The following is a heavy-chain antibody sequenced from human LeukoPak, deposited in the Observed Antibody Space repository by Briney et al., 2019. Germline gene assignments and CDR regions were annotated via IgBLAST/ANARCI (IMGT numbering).Heavy chain of an antibody. Sequence: SQTLSLTCTVSGGSISSGDYYWSWIRQPPGEGLEWIGYIYYTGSTYYTPSIKSRVTISVDTSKNQFYLKLSSVTAADTAVYYCARGDITVVTTADYWGQGTLVTVSS. CDR3: ARGDITVVTTADY. V-gene: IGHV4-30-4*08. D-gene: IGHD4-23*01. CDR2: IYYTGST. CDR1: GGSISSGDYY. J-gene: IGHJ4*02.